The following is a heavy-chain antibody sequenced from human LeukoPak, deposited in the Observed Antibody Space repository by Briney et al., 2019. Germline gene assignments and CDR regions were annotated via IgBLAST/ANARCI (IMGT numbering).Heavy chain of an antibody. D-gene: IGHD6-13*01. Sequence: PGGSLRLSCVASGFTASILYMHWVRQAPGKGLEWVSVVYTGGATYYADSVKGRFTISRDNSKNTLYLQMNSLRAEDTAVYYCAKRAGYFDYWGQGNLVTVSS. CDR1: GFTASILY. CDR2: VYTGGAT. V-gene: IGHV3-53*01. CDR3: AKRAGYFDY. J-gene: IGHJ4*02.